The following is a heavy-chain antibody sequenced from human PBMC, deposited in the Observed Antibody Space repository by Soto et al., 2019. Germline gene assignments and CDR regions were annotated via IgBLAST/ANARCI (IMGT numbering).Heavy chain of an antibody. V-gene: IGHV3-30*13. D-gene: IGHD1-26*01. CDR2: IFPNGRDK. CDR3: PIDDEHGSNCVLAY. Sequence: QVQLVQSGGGVVQPGRSLRLSCAGSGFNFNTYFMHWVRQAPGKGLEWVAMIFPNGRDKEYADSVKGQFTISRDNSNHRMYLQMDSLRPGDTAVYYCPIDDEHGSNCVLAYWCQGALVTVSS. CDR1: GFNFNTYF. J-gene: IGHJ4*02.